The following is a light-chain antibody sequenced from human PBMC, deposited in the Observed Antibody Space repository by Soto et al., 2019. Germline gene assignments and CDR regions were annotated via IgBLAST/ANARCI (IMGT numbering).Light chain of an antibody. CDR2: SAS. CDR1: QSVRTD. CDR3: QQYNKWPQWT. V-gene: IGKV3-15*01. J-gene: IGKJ1*01. Sequence: EVVMTQSPATLSVSPGERATLSCRASQSVRTDLAWYQQKPGQAPSLLIFSASTRATGVPARFSGSGSDTEFTLNISSLQSEDFAVYYCQQYNKWPQWTFGQGTKVDLK.